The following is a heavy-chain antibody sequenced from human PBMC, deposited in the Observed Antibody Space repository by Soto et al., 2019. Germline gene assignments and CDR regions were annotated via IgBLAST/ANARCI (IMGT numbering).Heavy chain of an antibody. CDR2: ISYDGSNK. CDR3: ARGIEMATISAFAY. CDR1: GFTFSSYA. D-gene: IGHD5-12*01. V-gene: IGHV3-30-3*01. J-gene: IGHJ4*02. Sequence: QVQLVESGGGVVQPGRSLRLSCAASGFTFSSYAMHWVRQAPGKGLEWVAVISYDGSNKYYADSVKGRFTISRDNSKNTLYLQMNRLRAEDKTVYYCARGIEMATISAFAYWGQGTLVTVSS.